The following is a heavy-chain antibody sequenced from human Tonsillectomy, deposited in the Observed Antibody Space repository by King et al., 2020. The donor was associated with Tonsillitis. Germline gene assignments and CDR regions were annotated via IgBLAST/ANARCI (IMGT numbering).Heavy chain of an antibody. V-gene: IGHV3-7*03. CDR1: GFTLSNYW. CDR3: VRDMTPYAGVSSFDAFDI. Sequence: VQLVESGGGLVQPGGSLRLSCAASGFTLSNYWMSWVRQAPGKGLEWVANIKKDGSVKHYVDYVEGRFTVSRDNANSSLYLQMDSLGADDTAVYFCVRDMTPYAGVSSFDAFDIWGQGTMVTVSS. D-gene: IGHD3-16*01. J-gene: IGHJ3*02. CDR2: IKKDGSVK.